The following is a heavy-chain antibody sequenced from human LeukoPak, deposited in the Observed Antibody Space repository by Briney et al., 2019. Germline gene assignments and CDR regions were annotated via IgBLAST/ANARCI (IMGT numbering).Heavy chain of an antibody. V-gene: IGHV4-59*01. CDR3: ARELGPDYYYGPDDAFDI. CDR1: GGSISSYY. CDR2: IYYSGST. J-gene: IGHJ3*02. D-gene: IGHD3-10*01. Sequence: KSSETLSLTCTVSGGSISSYYSSWIRQPPGKGLEWIGYIYYSGSTNYNPSLKSRVTISVDTSKNQFSLKLSSVTAADTAVYYCARELGPDYYYGPDDAFDIWGQGTMVTVSS.